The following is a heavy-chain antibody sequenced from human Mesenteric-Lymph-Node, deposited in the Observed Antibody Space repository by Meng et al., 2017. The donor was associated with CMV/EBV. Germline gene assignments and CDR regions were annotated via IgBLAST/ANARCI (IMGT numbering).Heavy chain of an antibody. Sequence: GSLRLSCTVSGGSISSYYWSWIRQPPGKGLEWIGYIYYSGSTNYNPSLKSRVTISVDTPKNQFSLKLSSVTAADTAVYFCARGEEMATLVFDYWGQGALVTVSS. D-gene: IGHD5-24*01. CDR2: IYYSGST. CDR1: GGSISSYY. CDR3: ARGEEMATLVFDY. V-gene: IGHV4-59*01. J-gene: IGHJ4*02.